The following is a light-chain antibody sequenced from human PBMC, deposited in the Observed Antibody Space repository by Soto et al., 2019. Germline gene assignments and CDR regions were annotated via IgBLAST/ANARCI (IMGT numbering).Light chain of an antibody. J-gene: IGLJ7*01. Sequence: QSALTQPPSASGSPGQSVTISCTGTSSDVGGYNYVSWYQQHPGKAPKLMIYEVSKWPSGVPDRFSGSKSDNTASLTVSGLQAEDEADYYCSSYAGSNNLIFGGGTQLTVL. CDR3: SSYAGSNNLI. CDR1: SSDVGGYNY. V-gene: IGLV2-8*01. CDR2: EVS.